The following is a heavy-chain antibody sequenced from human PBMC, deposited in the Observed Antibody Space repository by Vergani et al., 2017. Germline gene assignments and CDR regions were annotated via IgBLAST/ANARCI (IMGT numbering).Heavy chain of an antibody. J-gene: IGHJ6*02. CDR1: GFTFSSYA. D-gene: IGHD3-10*01. CDR2: ISGSGGST. Sequence: EVQLVESGGGLVKPGGSLRLSCAASGFTFSSYAMSWVRQAPGKGLEWVSAISGSGGSTYYADSVKGRFTISRDNAKNSLYLQMNSLRAEDTAVYYCARGTFTYYYGSGSYNYGMDVWGQGTTVTVSS. CDR3: ARGTFTYYYGSGSYNYGMDV. V-gene: IGHV3-23*04.